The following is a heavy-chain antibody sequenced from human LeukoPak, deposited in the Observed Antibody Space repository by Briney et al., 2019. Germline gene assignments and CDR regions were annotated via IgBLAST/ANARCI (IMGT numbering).Heavy chain of an antibody. CDR3: ARGRDSGGAFDY. CDR1: GFSFSTYS. CDR2: ICSSSGFI. J-gene: IGHJ4*02. D-gene: IGHD2-15*01. V-gene: IGHV3-48*01. Sequence: GGSLRLSCAASGFSFSTYSLNWVRQAPGKGLEGLSYICSSSGFIYYADSVKGRFTISRDNAKNALYLQMDSLRAEDTAVYYCARGRDSGGAFDYWGQGTLVTLSS.